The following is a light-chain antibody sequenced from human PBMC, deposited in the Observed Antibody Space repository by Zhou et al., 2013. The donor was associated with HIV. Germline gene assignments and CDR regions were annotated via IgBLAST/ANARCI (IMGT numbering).Light chain of an antibody. V-gene: IGLV2-14*01. CDR3: SSYTSSSTYV. CDR1: SDDIGGYNY. Sequence: QSALTQPASVSGSPGQSITISCTGTSDDIGGYNYVSWYQQHPGKAPKLMIYDVSKWPSGVSNRFSGSKSGNTASLTISGLQADDEADYYCSSYTSSSTYVFGTGTKVTVL. J-gene: IGLJ1*01. CDR2: DVS.